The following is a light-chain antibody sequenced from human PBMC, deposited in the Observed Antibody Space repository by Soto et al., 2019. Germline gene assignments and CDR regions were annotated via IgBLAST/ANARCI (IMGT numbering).Light chain of an antibody. CDR2: EVS. CDR1: SSDVGGYNY. V-gene: IGLV2-14*01. J-gene: IGLJ1*01. Sequence: QSALTQPASVSGSPGQSITISCTGTSSDVGGYNYVTWYQQHPGKAPKVMIYEVSNRPSGVSNRFSGSKSGNTASLTISGLQAEDEADYYCSSYTSSSTYVFGTGTKLPS. CDR3: SSYTSSSTYV.